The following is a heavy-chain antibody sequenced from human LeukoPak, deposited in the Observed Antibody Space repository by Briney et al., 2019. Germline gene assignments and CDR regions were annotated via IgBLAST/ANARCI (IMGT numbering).Heavy chain of an antibody. D-gene: IGHD3-22*01. CDR2: ISGSGGST. J-gene: IGHJ4*02. V-gene: IGHV3-23*01. CDR3: AKSLAAEAYYYDSSGYLN. Sequence: GGSLRLSCVASGFTFSTYGMSWVRQAPGKGLEWVSAISGSGGSTYYADSVKGRFTISRDNSKNTLYLQMNSLRAEDTAVYYCAKSLAAEAYYYDSSGYLNWGQGILVTVSS. CDR1: GFTFSTYG.